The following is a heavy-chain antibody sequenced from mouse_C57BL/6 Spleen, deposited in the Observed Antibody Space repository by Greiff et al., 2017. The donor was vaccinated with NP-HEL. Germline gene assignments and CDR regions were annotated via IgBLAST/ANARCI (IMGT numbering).Heavy chain of an antibody. CDR3: SRYVGYFLGMDY. D-gene: IGHD2-3*01. J-gene: IGHJ4*01. Sequence: QVQLQQPGAELVKPGASVKLSCKASGYTFTSYWMHWVKQRPGHGLEWIGMIHPNSGSTNYNEKFKSKDTLTVDKSSSTADMQLSSLTSEGSAVFSCSRYVGYFLGMDYWGQGTSVTVSS. V-gene: IGHV1-64*01. CDR1: GYTFTSYW. CDR2: IHPNSGST.